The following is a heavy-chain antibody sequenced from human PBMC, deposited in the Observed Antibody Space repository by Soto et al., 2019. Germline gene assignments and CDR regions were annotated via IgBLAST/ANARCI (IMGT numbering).Heavy chain of an antibody. CDR1: GGTFSSYA. D-gene: IGHD6-6*01. CDR2: IIPIFGTA. Sequence: QVQLVQSGAEVKKPGSSVKVSCKASGGTFSSYAISWVRQAPGQGLEWMGGIIPIFGTANYAQKFQGRVTITADESASTAYMELSSLRSEDTAVYYCARGLPTYSSYGYYYGMDVWGQGTTVTVSS. J-gene: IGHJ6*02. CDR3: ARGLPTYSSYGYYYGMDV. V-gene: IGHV1-69*01.